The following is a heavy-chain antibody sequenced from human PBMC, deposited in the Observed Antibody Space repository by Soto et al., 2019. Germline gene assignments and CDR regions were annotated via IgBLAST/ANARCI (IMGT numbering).Heavy chain of an antibody. D-gene: IGHD3-22*01. CDR1: GFTFSSYA. Sequence: QVQLVESGGGVVQPGRSLRLSCAASGFTFSSYAMHWVRQAPGKGLEWAAVISYDGSNKYYADSVKGRFTISRDNSKNTLYLQMNSLRAEDTAVYYCARSYYYDSSGYYPTPFDYWGQGTLVTVSS. CDR3: ARSYYYDSSGYYPTPFDY. V-gene: IGHV3-30-3*01. J-gene: IGHJ4*02. CDR2: ISYDGSNK.